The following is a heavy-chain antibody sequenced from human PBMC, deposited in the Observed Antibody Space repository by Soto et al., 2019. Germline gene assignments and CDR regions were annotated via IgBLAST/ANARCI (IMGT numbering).Heavy chain of an antibody. J-gene: IGHJ4*02. V-gene: IGHV1-8*01. CDR2: MNPNSGDT. CDR3: ARGELLWLGELLR. D-gene: IGHD3-10*01. CDR1: GYTFTSYE. Sequence: QVQLVQSGAEVKKPGASVKVSCKASGYTFTSYEINWVRQATGQVLEWMGWMNPNSGDTGYAQKFQGRVTMTRNTSISTAYMELSSLRSEDTAVYYCARGELLWLGELLRWGQGTLVTVSS.